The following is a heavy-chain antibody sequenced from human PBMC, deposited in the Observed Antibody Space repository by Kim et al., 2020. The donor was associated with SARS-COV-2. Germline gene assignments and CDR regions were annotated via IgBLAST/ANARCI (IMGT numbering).Heavy chain of an antibody. D-gene: IGHD6-13*01. J-gene: IGHJ4*02. CDR3: ARDLPYSSSWYAPGY. Sequence: KFQGRVTMTRDTSTSTVYMELSSLRSEDTAVYYCARDLPYSSSWYAPGYWGQGTLVTVSS. V-gene: IGHV1-46*01.